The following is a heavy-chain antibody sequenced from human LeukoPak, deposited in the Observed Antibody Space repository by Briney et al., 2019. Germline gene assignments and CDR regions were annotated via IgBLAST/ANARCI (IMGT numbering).Heavy chain of an antibody. D-gene: IGHD3-22*01. V-gene: IGHV4-34*01. CDR2: INHSGST. CDR1: GGSFSGYY. J-gene: IGHJ3*02. CDR3: ARVGYYDSSGYPTGAFDI. Sequence: SETLSLTCAVYGGSFSGYYWYWIRQPPGKGLEWIGEINHSGSTNYNPSLKSRVTISVDTSKNQFSLKLSSVTAADTAVYYCARVGYYDSSGYPTGAFDIWGQGTMVTVSS.